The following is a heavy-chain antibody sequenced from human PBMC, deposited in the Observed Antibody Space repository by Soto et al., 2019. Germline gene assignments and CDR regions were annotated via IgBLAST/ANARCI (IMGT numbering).Heavy chain of an antibody. CDR3: ARDKDRQQLGGNYYYIMDV. V-gene: IGHV1-69*12. Sequence: QVQLVQSGAEVKKPGSSVKVSCKTSGGTFRTSAISWVRQAPGQGLEWMGGIMPVFPTPDYAQKFQGRVTITADESTSTADMELSSLRSEDTAVYQCARDKDRQQLGGNYYYIMDVWGQWTTVTVSS. D-gene: IGHD6-13*01. CDR2: IMPVFPTP. J-gene: IGHJ6*01. CDR1: GGTFRTSA.